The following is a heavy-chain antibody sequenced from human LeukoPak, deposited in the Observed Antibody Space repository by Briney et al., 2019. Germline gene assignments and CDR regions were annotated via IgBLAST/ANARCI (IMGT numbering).Heavy chain of an antibody. CDR2: IYYSGST. D-gene: IGHD6-19*01. V-gene: IGHV4-59*11. Sequence: SETLSLTCTVSGDSISGHSWTWIRQPPGKGLEWIGYIYYSGSTNYNPSLKSRVTISVDTSKNQFSLKLSSVTAADTAVYYCARDRPGYSSGWYRENWFDPWGQGTLVTVSS. CDR1: GDSISGHS. CDR3: ARDRPGYSSGWYRENWFDP. J-gene: IGHJ5*02.